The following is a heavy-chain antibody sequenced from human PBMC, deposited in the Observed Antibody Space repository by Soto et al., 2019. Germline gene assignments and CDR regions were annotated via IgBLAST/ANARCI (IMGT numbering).Heavy chain of an antibody. D-gene: IGHD4-4*01. V-gene: IGHV3-30*18. CDR3: AKEDDYSNLYGMDV. J-gene: IGHJ6*02. CDR2: ISYDGSNK. CDR1: GFTFSSYG. Sequence: PGGSLRLSCAASGFTFSSYGMHWVRQAPGKGLEWVAVISYDGSNKYYADSVKGRFTISRDNSKNTLYLQMNSLRAEDTAVYYCAKEDDYSNLYGMDVWGQGTTVTVSS.